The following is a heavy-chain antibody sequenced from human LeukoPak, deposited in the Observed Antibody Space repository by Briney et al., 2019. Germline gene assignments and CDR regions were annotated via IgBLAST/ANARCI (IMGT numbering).Heavy chain of an antibody. Sequence: GGSLRLSCVASGFTFNNYAMNWVRQAPGKGLEWVSTISGTGGSTYYADSVKGRFTISRDNSKNTLSLQMLSLRAEDTAVYYCAKADRTNNNLYYYGSGSYTVAFDYWGQGTLVTVSS. J-gene: IGHJ4*02. V-gene: IGHV3-23*01. CDR1: GFTFNNYA. CDR3: AKADRTNNNLYYYGSGSYTVAFDY. D-gene: IGHD3-10*01. CDR2: ISGTGGST.